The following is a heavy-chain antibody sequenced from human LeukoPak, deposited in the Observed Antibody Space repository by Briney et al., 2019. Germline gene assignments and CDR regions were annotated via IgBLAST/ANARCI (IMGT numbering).Heavy chain of an antibody. CDR2: INVNSGGT. CDR1: GYTFTSYY. CDR3: ARDCGADCYSSPDPFDS. V-gene: IGHV1-2*02. D-gene: IGHD2-21*02. J-gene: IGHJ4*02. Sequence: ASVKVSCKASGYTFTSYYVHWVRQAPGQGLEWMGWINVNSGGTNHAQKFQDRVTMSRDTSINTAYMELSRLRSDDTAVYYCARDCGADCYSSPDPFDSWGQGTPVTVSS.